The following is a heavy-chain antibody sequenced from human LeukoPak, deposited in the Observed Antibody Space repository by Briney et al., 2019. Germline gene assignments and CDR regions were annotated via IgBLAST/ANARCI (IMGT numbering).Heavy chain of an antibody. CDR2: ISSSSSYI. J-gene: IGHJ3*02. CDR1: GFTFSSYS. D-gene: IGHD3-10*01. V-gene: IGHV3-21*01. Sequence: PGGSLRLSCAASGFTFSSYSMNWVRQAPGKGLEWVSSISSSSSYIYYADSVKGRFTISRDNAKNSLYLQMNSLRAEDTAVYYCARSYGSGSYEYAFDIWGQGTMVTVSS. CDR3: ARSYGSGSYEYAFDI.